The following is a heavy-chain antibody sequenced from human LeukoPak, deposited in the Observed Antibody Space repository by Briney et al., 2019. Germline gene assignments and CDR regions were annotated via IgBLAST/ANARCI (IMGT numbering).Heavy chain of an antibody. CDR1: GFTFSSYG. V-gene: IGHV3-30*02. J-gene: IGHJ4*02. CDR3: AKDWHGDDY. CDR2: IWYDGSNK. Sequence: GGSLRHSCVASGFTFSSYGMHWVRQAPGKGLEWVAFIWYDGSNKYYADSVKGRFTISRDNSKNTLYLQMNSLRAEDTAVYYCAKDWHGDDYWGQGTLVTVSS.